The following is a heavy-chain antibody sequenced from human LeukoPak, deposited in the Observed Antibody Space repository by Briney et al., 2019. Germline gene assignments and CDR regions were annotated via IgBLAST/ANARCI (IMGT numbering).Heavy chain of an antibody. CDR1: GDTFASYH. CDR3: AREGFDY. V-gene: IGHV1-8*03. CDR2: MNPNSGNT. Sequence: ASVKVSCKTSGDTFASYHVNWVRQYTGQGREWMGHMNPNSGNTVYAQKSQARVTITWDTSMSTDYMELSSPRSEDTAVYYSAREGFDYWGQGTLVTVSS. J-gene: IGHJ4*02.